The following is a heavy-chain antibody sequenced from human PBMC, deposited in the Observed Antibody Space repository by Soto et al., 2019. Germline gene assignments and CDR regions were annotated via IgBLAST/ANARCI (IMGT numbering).Heavy chain of an antibody. CDR2: ISYDGSNK. Sequence: GGSLRLSCSASGFTFSSYAMHWVRQAPGKGLEWVAVISYDGSNKYYADSVKGRFTISRDNSKNTLYLQMNSLRAEDTAVYYCARDLGYCSSTSCYGALEYWGQGTLVTVSS. D-gene: IGHD2-2*01. V-gene: IGHV3-30-3*01. CDR1: GFTFSSYA. CDR3: ARDLGYCSSTSCYGALEY. J-gene: IGHJ4*02.